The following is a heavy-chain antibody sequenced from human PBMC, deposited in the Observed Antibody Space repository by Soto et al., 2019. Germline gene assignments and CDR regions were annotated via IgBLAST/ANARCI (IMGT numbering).Heavy chain of an antibody. CDR1: GFTFSSYS. D-gene: IGHD3-3*01. CDR3: ARDKESYYDSWSGSPDASDI. V-gene: IGHV3-21*01. Sequence: GGSLRLSCAASGFTFSSYSMNWVRQAPGKGLEWVSSISSSSSYIYYADSVKGRFTISRDNAKNSLYLQMNSMRAEDTAVYYCARDKESYYDSWSGSPDASDIWGPGTMVTVSS. CDR2: ISSSSSYI. J-gene: IGHJ3*02.